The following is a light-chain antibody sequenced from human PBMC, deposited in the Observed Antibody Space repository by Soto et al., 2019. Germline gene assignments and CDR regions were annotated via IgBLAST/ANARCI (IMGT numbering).Light chain of an antibody. Sequence: EIVLTQSPGTLSLSPGERATLSCRASQSVSSIYLAWYQQKPGQAPRLLIYGASSRATGIPDGFSGSGSGTDFTLTISRLEPEDFAVYYCQQYNFWPLTFGGGTKVDIK. CDR2: GAS. J-gene: IGKJ4*01. CDR1: QSVSSIY. CDR3: QQYNFWPLT. V-gene: IGKV3-20*01.